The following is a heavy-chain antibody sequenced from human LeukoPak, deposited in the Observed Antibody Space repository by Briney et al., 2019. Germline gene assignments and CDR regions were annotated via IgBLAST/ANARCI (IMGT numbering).Heavy chain of an antibody. J-gene: IGHJ4*02. V-gene: IGHV3-23*01. CDR1: GFTFSNYA. CDR3: AKGFLGSCSITDCLNFDY. CDR2: ISGSGGST. D-gene: IGHD2-2*01. Sequence: GGSLRLSCAASGFTFSNYAMTWVRQAPGKGLEWVSVISGSGGSTYYADSVKGRFTISRDNSKNTLYLQMNSLRAEDTAEYYCAKGFLGSCSITDCLNFDYWGQGTLVTVSS.